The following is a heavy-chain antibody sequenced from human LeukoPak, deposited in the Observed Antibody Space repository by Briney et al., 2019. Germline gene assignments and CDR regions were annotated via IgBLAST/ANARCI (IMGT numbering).Heavy chain of an antibody. J-gene: IGHJ4*02. CDR1: GFIFSSSG. CDR2: ISYDGSEK. CDR3: AKDLLAVTAPKAYFDF. V-gene: IGHV3-30*18. D-gene: IGHD2-21*02. Sequence: GGSLRLSCAVSGFIFSSSGIHWVCQAPGKGLVWVAGISYDGSEKYYAESVKGRFTISRDNPKTTVYLQMNSLKIEDTAVYYCAKDLLAVTAPKAYFDFWGQGTLVTVSS.